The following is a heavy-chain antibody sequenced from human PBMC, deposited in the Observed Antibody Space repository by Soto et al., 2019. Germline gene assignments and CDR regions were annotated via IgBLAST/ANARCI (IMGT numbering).Heavy chain of an antibody. D-gene: IGHD3-22*01. V-gene: IGHV3-33*01. CDR2: IWYDGSNK. Sequence: QVQLVESGGGVVQPGRSLRLSCAASGFTFSSYGMHWVRQAPGKGLEWVAVIWYDGSNKYYADSVKGRFTISRDNSKNTLYLQMNSLRAEETVVYYCARDGIYSDSSGYYSGGYFDYWGQGTLVTVSS. J-gene: IGHJ4*02. CDR3: ARDGIYSDSSGYYSGGYFDY. CDR1: GFTFSSYG.